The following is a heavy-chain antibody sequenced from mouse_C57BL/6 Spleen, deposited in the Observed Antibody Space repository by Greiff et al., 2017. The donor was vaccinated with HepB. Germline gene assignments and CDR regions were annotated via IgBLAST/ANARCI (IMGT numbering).Heavy chain of an antibody. CDR3: ARDTTVVPSFDY. V-gene: IGHV14-2*01. Sequence: DVKLQESGAELVKPGASVKLSCTASGFNIKDYYMHWVKQRTEQGLEWIGRIDPEDGETKYAPKFQGKATITADTSSNTAYLQLSSLTSEDTAVYYCARDTTVVPSFDYWGQGTTLTVSS. J-gene: IGHJ2*01. D-gene: IGHD1-1*01. CDR2: IDPEDGET. CDR1: GFNIKDYY.